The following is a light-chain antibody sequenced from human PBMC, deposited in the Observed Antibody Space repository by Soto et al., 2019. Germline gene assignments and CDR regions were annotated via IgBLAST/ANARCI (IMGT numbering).Light chain of an antibody. V-gene: IGKV1-5*01. CDR1: QTISSW. CDR3: QQYNSYSPT. J-gene: IGKJ1*01. Sequence: DIQMTQSPSSVSAPIGDRVTITCRASQTISSWLAWYQQKPGKAPKLLIYDASSLESGVPSRFSGSGSGTEFTLTISSLQPDDFATYYCQQYNSYSPTFGQGTKVDI. CDR2: DAS.